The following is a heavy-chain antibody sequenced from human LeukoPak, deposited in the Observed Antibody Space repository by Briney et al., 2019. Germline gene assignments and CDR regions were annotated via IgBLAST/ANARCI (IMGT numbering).Heavy chain of an antibody. D-gene: IGHD5-24*01. J-gene: IGHJ4*02. CDR2: ITPSGGT. CDR3: ARDRYGDGFAHLDY. Sequence: ASVKVSCKASGYTFTSYAIHWVRQAPGQGLAWMGWITPSGGTNYPQKFQGRVAITWDTSITTAYMDLSRLTSDDTAVYYCARDRYGDGFAHLDYWGQGALVTVSS. CDR1: GYTFTSYA. V-gene: IGHV1-2*02.